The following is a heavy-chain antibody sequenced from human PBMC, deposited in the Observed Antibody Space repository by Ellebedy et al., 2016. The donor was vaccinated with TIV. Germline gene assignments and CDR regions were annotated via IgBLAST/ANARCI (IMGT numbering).Heavy chain of an antibody. Sequence: AASVKVSCKASGYTFTGYYIHWVRQAPGQGLEWMGWLNVASTDTNYAQRFRDRVTMTRDTSISTAYMDLSRLTSDDTAVYYCARSVKKIVTAAPLGYWGQGTLVTVSS. CDR1: GYTFTGYY. D-gene: IGHD2-21*02. CDR3: ARSVKKIVTAAPLGY. J-gene: IGHJ4*02. V-gene: IGHV1-2*02. CDR2: LNVASTDT.